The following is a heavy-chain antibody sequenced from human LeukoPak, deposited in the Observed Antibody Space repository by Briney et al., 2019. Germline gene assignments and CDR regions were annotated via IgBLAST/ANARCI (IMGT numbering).Heavy chain of an antibody. V-gene: IGHV1-69*04. Sequence: SVKVSCKASGGTFSSYTISWVRQAPGQGLEGMGRIIPILGIANYAQKFQGRVTITADKSTSTAYMELSSLRSEDTAVYYCARDIREMATIIGHAFDIWGQGTMVTVSS. J-gene: IGHJ3*02. CDR2: IIPILGIA. D-gene: IGHD5-24*01. CDR1: GGTFSSYT. CDR3: ARDIREMATIIGHAFDI.